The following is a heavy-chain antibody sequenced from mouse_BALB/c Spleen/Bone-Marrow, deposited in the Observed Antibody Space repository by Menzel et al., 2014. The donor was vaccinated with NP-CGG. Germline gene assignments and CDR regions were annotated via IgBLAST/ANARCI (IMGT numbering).Heavy chain of an antibody. Sequence: QLQESGPELVKPGASMKISCKASGYSFTGYTMNWVRQSHGKNLEWIGLINPYNGGTSYNQNFKGKATLTVDKSSSTAFMELLSLTSEDSAVYYCARSGLYYGNYLYAMDYWGQGTSVTVSS. V-gene: IGHV1S135*01. CDR1: GYSFTGYT. J-gene: IGHJ4*01. CDR3: ARSGLYYGNYLYAMDY. D-gene: IGHD2-1*01. CDR2: INPYNGGT.